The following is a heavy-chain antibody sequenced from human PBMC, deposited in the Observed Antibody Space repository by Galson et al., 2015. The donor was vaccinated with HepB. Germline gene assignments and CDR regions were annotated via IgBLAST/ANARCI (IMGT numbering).Heavy chain of an antibody. CDR1: GFTFSSYG. CDR3: AKDPIGGSYDPMGAFDI. V-gene: IGHV3-30*18. J-gene: IGHJ3*02. CDR2: ISYDGSNK. Sequence: SLRLSCAASGFTFSSYGMHWVRQAPGKGLEWVAVISYDGSNKYYADSVKGRFTISRDNSKNTLYLQMNSLRAEDTAVYYCAKDPIGGSYDPMGAFDIWGQGTMVTVSS. D-gene: IGHD1-26*01.